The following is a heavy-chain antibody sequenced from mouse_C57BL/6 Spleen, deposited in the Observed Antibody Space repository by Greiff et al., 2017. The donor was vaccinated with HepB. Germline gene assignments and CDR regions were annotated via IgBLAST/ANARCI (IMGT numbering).Heavy chain of an antibody. CDR2: ISNGGGST. V-gene: IGHV5-12*01. Sequence: EVRLMEPGGGLFQPGGSLKPPCAAPGSLFSDFYMYGVRQTQEKRLDWGAYISNGGGSTYYPDTVKGRFTISRDNAKNTLYLQMSRLKSEDTAMYYCARRGNSWYFDVWGTGTTVTVSS. J-gene: IGHJ1*03. CDR3: ARRGNSWYFDV. D-gene: IGHD2-1*01. CDR1: GSLFSDFY.